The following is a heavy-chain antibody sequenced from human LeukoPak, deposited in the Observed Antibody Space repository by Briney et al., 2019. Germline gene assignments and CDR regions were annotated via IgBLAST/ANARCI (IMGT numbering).Heavy chain of an antibody. V-gene: IGHV1-46*01. J-gene: IGHJ3*02. CDR1: GYTFTSYY. CDR2: INPSGGST. CDR3: ARDLGIGVGATAGHAFDI. Sequence: GASVKVSCKASGYTFTSYYMHWVRQAPGQGLEWMGIINPSGGSTGYAQKFQGRVTMTRDTSTSTVYMELSSLRSEDTAVYYCARDLGIGVGATAGHAFDIWGQGTMVTVSS. D-gene: IGHD1-26*01.